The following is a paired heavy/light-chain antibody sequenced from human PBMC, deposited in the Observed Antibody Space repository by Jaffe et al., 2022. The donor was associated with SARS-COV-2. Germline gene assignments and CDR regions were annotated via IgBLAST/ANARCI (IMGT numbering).Heavy chain of an antibody. V-gene: IGHV3-43*02. CDR3: ARAVPRTTTFGVISTNWFDP. D-gene: IGHD3-3*01. CDR1: GFTFNDFA. J-gene: IGHJ5*02. CDR2: IRGDGGTT. Sequence: EVQLVESGGGVVQPGGSLRLSCAASGFTFNDFAMHWVRQAPGKGLEWVSLIRGDGGTTYYADSVRGRFTISRDNSKNSLYLQMNSLRTDDTAFYYCARAVPRTTTFGVISTNWFDPWGQGTLVTVSS.
Light chain of an antibody. J-gene: IGLJ2*01. CDR1: SGSIASNY. CDR2: DDD. V-gene: IGLV6-57*01. Sequence: FMLTQPHSVSESPGKTVTISCTRSSGSIASNYVQWYQQRPGSSPTTVIYDDDQRPSGVPDRFSGSIDTSSNSASLTISGLKTEDEADYYCQSYDYISPVVFGGGTKLTVL. CDR3: QSYDYISPVV.